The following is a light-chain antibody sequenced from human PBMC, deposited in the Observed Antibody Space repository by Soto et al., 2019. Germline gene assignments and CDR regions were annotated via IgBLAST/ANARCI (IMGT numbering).Light chain of an antibody. V-gene: IGKV3-20*01. CDR2: GVY. CDR3: QQYDTSPRT. CDR1: QSLRTNS. Sequence: FVLTQSPGTLSLSPWERATLSCRASQSLRTNSLAWYQQKPGQAPRLLISGVYSRAAGIPGRFSGSGSGTDFTLTISRLEPEDFAVYYCQQYDTSPRTFGQGTKVDIK. J-gene: IGKJ1*01.